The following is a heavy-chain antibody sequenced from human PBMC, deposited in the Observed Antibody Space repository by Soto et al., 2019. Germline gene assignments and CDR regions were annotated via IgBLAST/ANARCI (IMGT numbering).Heavy chain of an antibody. D-gene: IGHD3-3*01. Sequence: SETLSLTCTVSGGAISSYYWNWIRQPAGKGLEWIGRIYSSGSTNYNPSLESRVTVSVDTSKNQFSLKLNSVTAADTAVYYCTTGDRRIFGYGMDVWGQGTTVTVSS. V-gene: IGHV4-4*07. CDR1: GGAISSYY. CDR3: TTGDRRIFGYGMDV. CDR2: IYSSGST. J-gene: IGHJ6*02.